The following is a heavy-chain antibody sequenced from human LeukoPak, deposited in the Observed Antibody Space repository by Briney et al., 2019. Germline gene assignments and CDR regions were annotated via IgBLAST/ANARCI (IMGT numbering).Heavy chain of an antibody. CDR1: GYTLTSYG. V-gene: IGHV1-18*01. CDR2: ISAYNGNT. Sequence: ASVKVSCKASGYTLTSYGITWVRQASGQGLEWMGWISAYNGNTNYAQKLQGRVTMTTDTSTSTAYMELRSLRSEDTAVYYCARALPHRRLMDTTMEQHWFDPWGQGTLVTVSS. D-gene: IGHD5-18*01. J-gene: IGHJ5*02. CDR3: ARALPHRRLMDTTMEQHWFDP.